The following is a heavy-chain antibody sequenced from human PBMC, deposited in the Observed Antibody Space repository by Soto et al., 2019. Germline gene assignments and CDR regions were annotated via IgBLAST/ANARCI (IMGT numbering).Heavy chain of an antibody. Sequence: LRLSCAASGFTFSSYSMNWVRQAPGKGLEWVSSISSSSSYIYYADSVKGRFTISRDNAKNSLYLQMNSLRAEDTAVYYCARDRGGAYYYYYGMDVWGQGTTVTVSS. V-gene: IGHV3-21*01. CDR1: GFTFSSYS. J-gene: IGHJ6*02. CDR3: ARDRGGAYYYYYGMDV. D-gene: IGHD2-21*01. CDR2: ISSSSSYI.